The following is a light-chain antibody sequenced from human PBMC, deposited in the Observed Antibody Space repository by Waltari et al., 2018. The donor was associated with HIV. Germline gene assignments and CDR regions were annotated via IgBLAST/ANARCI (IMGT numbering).Light chain of an antibody. J-gene: IGKJ1*01. Sequence: EILMTQSPATLSVSPGERATLTCRASHSVNSNLAWYQQKPGQTPRLLIYGTSTRATDIPVRFSGSGSGTEFTLTISSLQSEDFAVYYCHHYNNWRETFGQGTKVEIK. CDR1: HSVNSN. CDR3: HHYNNWRET. CDR2: GTS. V-gene: IGKV3-15*01.